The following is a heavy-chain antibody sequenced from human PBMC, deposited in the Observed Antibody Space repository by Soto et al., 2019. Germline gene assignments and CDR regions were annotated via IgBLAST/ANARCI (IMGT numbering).Heavy chain of an antibody. J-gene: IGHJ5*02. CDR3: ARLVPGAEAWFGP. Sequence: GASVKVSCKSSGYSFTSYGITWVRQAPGQPLEWLGWISLYSDGTNYAQKFQGRVSMTTDTSTTTAYMELRSLRSDDTAVYYCARLVPGAEAWFGPWGQGTLVTVSS. D-gene: IGHD2-2*01. V-gene: IGHV1-18*01. CDR1: GYSFTSYG. CDR2: ISLYSDGT.